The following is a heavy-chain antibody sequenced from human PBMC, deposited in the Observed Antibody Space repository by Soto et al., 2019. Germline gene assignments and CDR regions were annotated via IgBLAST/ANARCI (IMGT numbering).Heavy chain of an antibody. CDR2: IRNKVNSYTT. D-gene: IGHD6-13*01. Sequence: GGSLRLSYAASGFSFSDHYMDWVRQAPGKGLEWVGRIRNKVNSYTTEYAASVKGRFTISRDDSKNSLYLQMNNLETEDTAVYYCARSREYDSSWKYYFDYWGQGTLVTVSS. V-gene: IGHV3-72*01. J-gene: IGHJ4*02. CDR1: GFSFSDHY. CDR3: ARSREYDSSWKYYFDY.